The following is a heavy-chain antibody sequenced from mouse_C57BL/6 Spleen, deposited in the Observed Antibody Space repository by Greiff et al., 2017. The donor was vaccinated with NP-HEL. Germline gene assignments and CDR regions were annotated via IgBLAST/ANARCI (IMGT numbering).Heavy chain of an antibody. Sequence: QVQLQQPGAELVMPGASVKLSCKASGYTFTSYWMHWVKQRPGQGLEWIGEIDPSDSYTNYNQKFKGKSTLTVDKSSSTAYMQLNSLTSEDSAVYYCARSDDYYYFDYWGQGTTLTVSS. V-gene: IGHV1-69*01. CDR3: ARSDDYYYFDY. CDR1: GYTFTSYW. D-gene: IGHD2-3*01. CDR2: IDPSDSYT. J-gene: IGHJ2*01.